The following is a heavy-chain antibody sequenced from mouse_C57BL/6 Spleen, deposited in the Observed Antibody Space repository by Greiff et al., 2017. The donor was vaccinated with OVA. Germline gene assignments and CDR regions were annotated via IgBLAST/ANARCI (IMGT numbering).Heavy chain of an antibody. CDR3: ARIGLLPYFDY. Sequence: QVQLQQSGAELARPGASVKMSCKASGYTFTSYTMHWVKQRPGQGLEWIGYINPSSGYTKYNQKFKDKATLTADKSSSTAYMQLSSLTSEDAAVYYCARIGLLPYFDYWGQGTTLTGSS. V-gene: IGHV1-4*01. CDR1: GYTFTSYT. CDR2: INPSSGYT. J-gene: IGHJ2*01. D-gene: IGHD2-3*01.